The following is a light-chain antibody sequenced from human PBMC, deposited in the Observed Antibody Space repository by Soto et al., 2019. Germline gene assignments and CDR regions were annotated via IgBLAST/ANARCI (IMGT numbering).Light chain of an antibody. CDR3: QQLNSYLGT. CDR2: AAS. V-gene: IGKV1-9*01. J-gene: IGKJ2*01. Sequence: DIQLTQSPSFLSASVGDRVTITCRASQGISSYLAWYQQKPGKAPKLLIYAASTLQSGVPSRFSGSGSGTEFTLTISSLQPEEFATYYCQQLNSYLGTFGQGTKLEIK. CDR1: QGISSY.